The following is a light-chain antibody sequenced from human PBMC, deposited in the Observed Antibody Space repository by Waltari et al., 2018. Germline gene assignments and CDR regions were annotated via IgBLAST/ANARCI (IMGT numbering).Light chain of an antibody. V-gene: IGKV3-15*01. Sequence: IVMTQSPATLSVSQGERATLFCRASQSVTINLAWYQQRPGQAPRLLIYGVSTRATGIPARFSGSGSGTEFTLTISTLQSEDFGVYYCQQHSDWPGTFGQGTRVEIK. CDR1: QSVTIN. CDR3: QQHSDWPGT. CDR2: GVS. J-gene: IGKJ1*01.